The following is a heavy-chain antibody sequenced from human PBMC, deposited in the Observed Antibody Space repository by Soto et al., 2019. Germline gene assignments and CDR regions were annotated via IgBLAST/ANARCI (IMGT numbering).Heavy chain of an antibody. CDR1: GASIRSYY. J-gene: IGHJ4*02. CDR3: ARRYLPVGKGFDY. V-gene: IGHV4-59*01. D-gene: IGHD1-26*01. Sequence: PSETLSLTCTVSGASIRSYYWSWIRQPPGKGLEWIGFIYYSGSTNYNPSLKSRVTISVDTSKNQFSLRVSSVTAADTAVYYCARRYLPVGKGFDYWGQGTLVTVSS. CDR2: IYYSGST.